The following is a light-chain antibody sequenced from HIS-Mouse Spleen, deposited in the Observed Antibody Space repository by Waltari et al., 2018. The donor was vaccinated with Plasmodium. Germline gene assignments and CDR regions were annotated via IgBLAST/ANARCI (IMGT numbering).Light chain of an antibody. Sequence: AIRMTQSPSSFSASTGDRVTITCRASQGISSYLAWYQQKPGKAPKLLIYAASTLQSGVPSRFSGSGSGTDFTLTISSLEPEDFAVYYCQQRSNWPRVLTFGGGTKVEIK. J-gene: IGKJ4*01. CDR3: QQRSNWPRVLT. CDR1: QGISSY. CDR2: AAS. V-gene: IGKV1-8*01.